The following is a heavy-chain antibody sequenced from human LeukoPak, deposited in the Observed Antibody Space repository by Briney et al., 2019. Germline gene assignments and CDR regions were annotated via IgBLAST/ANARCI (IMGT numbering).Heavy chain of an antibody. J-gene: IGHJ4*02. V-gene: IGHV3-9*01. CDR3: AKDRENGGTVTTLDY. CDR1: GFTFDDYA. D-gene: IGHD4-17*01. Sequence: GRSLRLSCAASGFTFDDYAMHWVRQAPGKGLEWVSGISWNSGSIGYVDSVKGRFTISRDNAKNSLYLQMNSLRAEDTALYYCAKDRENGGTVTTLDYWGQGTLVTVSS. CDR2: ISWNSGSI.